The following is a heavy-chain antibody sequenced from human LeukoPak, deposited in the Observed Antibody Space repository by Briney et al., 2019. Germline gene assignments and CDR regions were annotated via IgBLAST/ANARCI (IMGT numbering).Heavy chain of an antibody. CDR2: ISYDGGNK. CDR1: GFTFSDYG. CDR3: AKVFEVRGARRPKDY. V-gene: IGHV3-30*18. Sequence: GGSLRLSCAASGFTFSDYGMHWVRQASGKGLEWVALISYDGGNKFYADSVRDRFTISRDNSKNTLFLQMNSLRIEDTAVYYCAKVFEVRGARRPKDYWGQGTLVIVSS. J-gene: IGHJ4*02. D-gene: IGHD3-10*01.